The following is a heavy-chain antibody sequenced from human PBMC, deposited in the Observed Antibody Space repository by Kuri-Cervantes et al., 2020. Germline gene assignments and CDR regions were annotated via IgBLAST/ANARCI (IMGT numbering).Heavy chain of an antibody. CDR1: GFTFSSYW. CDR3: AKLGGITPIVVTNSGMDV. Sequence: GESLKISCAASGFTFSSYWMHWVRQAPGKGLVWVSRIKSDGSGTTYADSVKGRFTISRDNAKNSLYLQMNSLRAEDTAVYYCAKLGGITPIVVTNSGMDVWGQGTTVTVSS. J-gene: IGHJ6*02. V-gene: IGHV3-74*01. CDR2: IKSDGSGT. D-gene: IGHD3-22*01.